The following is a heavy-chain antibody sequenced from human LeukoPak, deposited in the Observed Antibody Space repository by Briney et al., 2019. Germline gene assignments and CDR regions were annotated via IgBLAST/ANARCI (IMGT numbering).Heavy chain of an antibody. CDR2: ISAYNGNT. Sequence: ASVKVSCKASGYTFTSYGISWVRQAPGQGLEWMGWISAYNGNTNYAQKLQGRVTMTTDTSTSTAYMELRSLRSDDTAVYYCARDLKAAAGPTLIDYWGQGTLVTVSS. D-gene: IGHD6-13*01. J-gene: IGHJ4*02. CDR1: GYTFTSYG. CDR3: ARDLKAAAGPTLIDY. V-gene: IGHV1-18*01.